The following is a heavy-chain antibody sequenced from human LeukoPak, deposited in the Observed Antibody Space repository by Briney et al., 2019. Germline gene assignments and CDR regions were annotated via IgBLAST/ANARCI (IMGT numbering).Heavy chain of an antibody. J-gene: IGHJ4*02. CDR2: IYDSGST. D-gene: IGHD1-1*01. Sequence: PSETLTLTGAVSGGSVSSSGDSWSGIRQPPGNDLEWIGYIYDSGSTYYNSSLKSRVTISVDRSKNHFSLKLSSLTAADTAVYYCARRNGPFDYSGQGTLVTVSS. CDR1: GGSVSSSGDS. V-gene: IGHV4-30-2*01. CDR3: ARRNGPFDY.